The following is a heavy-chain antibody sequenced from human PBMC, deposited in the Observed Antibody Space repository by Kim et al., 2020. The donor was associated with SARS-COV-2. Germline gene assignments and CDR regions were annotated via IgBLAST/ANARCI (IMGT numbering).Heavy chain of an antibody. CDR1: GYTFTSYA. V-gene: IGHV1-3*01. J-gene: IGHJ6*02. D-gene: IGHD3-22*01. CDR2: INAGNGNT. CDR3: ARDPVPRYYDSSGYYYGPYYYYYGMDV. Sequence: ASVKVSCKASGYTFTSYAMHWVRQAPGQRLEWMGWINAGNGNTKYSQKFQGRVTITRDTSASTAYMELSSLRSEDTAVYYCARDPVPRYYDSSGYYYGPYYYYYGMDVWGQGTTVTVSS.